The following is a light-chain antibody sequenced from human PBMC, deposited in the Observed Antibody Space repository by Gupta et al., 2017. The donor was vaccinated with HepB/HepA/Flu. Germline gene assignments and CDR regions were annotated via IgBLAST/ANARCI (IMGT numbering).Light chain of an antibody. CDR1: QSVSSK. J-gene: IGKJ1*01. CDR3: QQYDNWPPDT. Sequence: EIVLTQSPVTLSVSPGERAALSCRASQSVSSKIAWYQQKPGQAPRLLIYGASTRAAGIPARFSGSGSGSEFTLTISTLKSEDIAVYFCQQYDNWPPDTFGQGTKVEI. CDR2: GAS. V-gene: IGKV3-15*01.